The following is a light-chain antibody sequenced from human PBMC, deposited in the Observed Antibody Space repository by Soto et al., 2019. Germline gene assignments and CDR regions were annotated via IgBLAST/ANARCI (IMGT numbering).Light chain of an antibody. CDR3: QQYCSSFLT. J-gene: IGKJ3*01. Sequence: EIVLTQSPGTLSLSPGERATLSCRASQSVSSSYLAWYQQKPGQAPRLLIYGASSRDTGIPDRFSGSGSGTDFTLTISRLEPEDFAVYYCQQYCSSFLTFGPGTKVDIK. CDR1: QSVSSSY. CDR2: GAS. V-gene: IGKV3-20*01.